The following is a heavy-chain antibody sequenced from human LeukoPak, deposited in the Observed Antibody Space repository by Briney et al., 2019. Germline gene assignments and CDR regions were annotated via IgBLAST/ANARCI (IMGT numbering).Heavy chain of an antibody. CDR3: AKDGVEYSSGWYWVYFDY. D-gene: IGHD6-19*01. CDR2: ISGSGGST. CDR1: GFTFSSYA. J-gene: IGHJ4*02. Sequence: GGSLRLSCAASGFTFSSYAMSWVRQAPGKGLEWVSAISGSGGSTYYADSVKGRFTISRGNSKNTLYLQMNSLRAEDTAVYYCAKDGVEYSSGWYWVYFDYWGQGTLVTVSS. V-gene: IGHV3-23*01.